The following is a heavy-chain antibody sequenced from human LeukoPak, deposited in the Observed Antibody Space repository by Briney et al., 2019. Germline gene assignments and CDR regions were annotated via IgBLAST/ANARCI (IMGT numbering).Heavy chain of an antibody. Sequence: GGSLRLSCAASGFTFSNYGIHWVRQAPGKGLEWVAIISYDGTNKYYADSVKGRFTISRDNSKNTLYLQMNSLRAEDTAMYYCAKEEGLMAIAGSPSGYWGQGTLVTVSS. CDR2: ISYDGTNK. D-gene: IGHD2-8*01. J-gene: IGHJ4*02. CDR3: AKEEGLMAIAGSPSGY. CDR1: GFTFSNYG. V-gene: IGHV3-30*18.